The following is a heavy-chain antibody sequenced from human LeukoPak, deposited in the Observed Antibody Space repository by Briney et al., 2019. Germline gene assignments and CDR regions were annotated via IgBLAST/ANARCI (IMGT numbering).Heavy chain of an antibody. D-gene: IGHD3-10*01. CDR1: GFTFTSYW. J-gene: IGHJ4*02. CDR3: ARLTYGSGSGFDY. V-gene: IGHV3-74*01. CDR2: INTDGNTI. Sequence: GGSLRLSCAASGFTFTSYWMHWVRQVPRKGLVWVSRINTDGNTINYADSVEGRFTISRDNAKNTLYLQMNSLRAEDTAVYYCARLTYGSGSGFDYWGQGTLVTVSS.